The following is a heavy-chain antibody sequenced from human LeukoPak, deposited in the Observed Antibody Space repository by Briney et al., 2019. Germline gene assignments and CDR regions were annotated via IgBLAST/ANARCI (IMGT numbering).Heavy chain of an antibody. D-gene: IGHD4-17*01. CDR2: INPNSGGT. V-gene: IGHV1-2*02. Sequence: ASVKVSCKAYGYRFRDHYIHWVRQAPGQGLEYLGWINPNSGGTNYAQKFQGRVTLTRDTSIDTAYIHLDSLTSDDTAVYFCARGYFGDYDLDTWGQGTLVTVSS. J-gene: IGHJ5*02. CDR1: GYRFRDHY. CDR3: ARGYFGDYDLDT.